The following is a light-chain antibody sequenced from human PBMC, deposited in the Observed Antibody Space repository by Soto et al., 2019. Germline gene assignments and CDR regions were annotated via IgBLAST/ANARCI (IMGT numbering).Light chain of an antibody. CDR3: HQYGSAPIT. V-gene: IGKV3-20*01. CDR1: QSVTANY. Sequence: EIVLTQSPGTLSLSQGDRATLSCRASQSVTANYLAWYQQKPGQAPRLLVYGASIRATGIPDSFSGSGSGTDFTLTISRLEPEDFAVYYCHQYGSAPITFGQGTRLEIK. J-gene: IGKJ5*01. CDR2: GAS.